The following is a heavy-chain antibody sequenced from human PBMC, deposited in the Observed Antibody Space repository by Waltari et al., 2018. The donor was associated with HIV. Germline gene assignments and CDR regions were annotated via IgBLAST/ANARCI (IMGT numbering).Heavy chain of an antibody. D-gene: IGHD5-18*01. J-gene: IGHJ6*02. CDR3: ASVKRGYSYALSPIGMDV. CDR2: INPNSGGT. V-gene: IGHV1-2*02. CDR1: GYTFTGYY. Sequence: QVPLVQSGAEVKKPGASVKVSCKASGYTFTGYYMHWVRQATGQGLEWMGWINPNSGGTNYAQKFQGRVTMTRDTSISTAYMELSRLRSDDTAVYYCASVKRGYSYALSPIGMDVWGQGTTVTVSS.